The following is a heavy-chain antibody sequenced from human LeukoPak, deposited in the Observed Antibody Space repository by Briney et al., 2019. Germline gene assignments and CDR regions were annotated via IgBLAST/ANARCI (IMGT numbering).Heavy chain of an antibody. CDR2: IYSGGST. J-gene: IGHJ4*02. D-gene: IGHD6-13*01. CDR3: ARDSSSWYGTPYFAY. Sequence: GGSLRLSCAASEFSVGSNYMTWVRQAPGKGLEWVSLIYSGGSTYYADSVKGRFTISRDNAKNSLYLQMNSLRAEDTAVYYCARDSSSWYGTPYFAYWGQGTLVTVSS. V-gene: IGHV3-66*01. CDR1: EFSVGSNY.